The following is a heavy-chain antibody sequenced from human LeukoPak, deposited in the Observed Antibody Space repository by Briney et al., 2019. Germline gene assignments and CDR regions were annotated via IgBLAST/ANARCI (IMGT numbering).Heavy chain of an antibody. J-gene: IGHJ4*02. CDR2: IYTSGST. CDR3: ARGRSWAADLDY. V-gene: IGHV4-61*02. CDR1: GGSISSGNYY. Sequence: SQTLSLTCTVSGGSISSGNYYWSWIRQPPGKGLEWIGRIYTSGSTNYNPSLKSRVTISVDTSKNQFSLKLSSVTAADTAVYYCARGRSWAADLDYWGQGTLVTVSS. D-gene: IGHD6-13*01.